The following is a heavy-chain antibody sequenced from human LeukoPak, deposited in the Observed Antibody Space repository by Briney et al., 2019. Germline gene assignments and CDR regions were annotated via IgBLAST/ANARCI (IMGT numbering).Heavy chain of an antibody. Sequence: SETLSLTCAVYGGSFSGYYWSWIRQPPGKGLEWIGEINHSGSTNYNPSLKSRVTISVDTSKNQFSLKLSSVTAADTAVYYCARETHTMVRGVIIEDWFDPWGRGTLVTVSS. CDR2: INHSGST. CDR1: GGSFSGYY. CDR3: ARETHTMVRGVIIEDWFDP. J-gene: IGHJ5*02. D-gene: IGHD3-10*01. V-gene: IGHV4-34*01.